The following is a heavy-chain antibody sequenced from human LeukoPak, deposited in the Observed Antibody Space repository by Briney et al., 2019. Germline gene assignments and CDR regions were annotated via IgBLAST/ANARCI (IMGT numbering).Heavy chain of an antibody. CDR2: IIPIFGTA. Sequence: SVKVSCKPSGGTFSSYAISWVRQAPGQGLEWMGGIIPIFGTANYAQKFQGRVTITADKSTSTAYMELSSLRSEDTAVYYCASYSDYCGGDCYHLDDAFDIWGQGTMVTVSS. V-gene: IGHV1-69*06. J-gene: IGHJ3*02. D-gene: IGHD2-21*02. CDR3: ASYSDYCGGDCYHLDDAFDI. CDR1: GGTFSSYA.